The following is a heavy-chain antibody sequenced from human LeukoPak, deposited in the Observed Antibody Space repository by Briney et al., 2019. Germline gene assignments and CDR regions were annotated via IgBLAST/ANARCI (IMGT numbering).Heavy chain of an antibody. D-gene: IGHD1-26*01. Sequence: SETLSLTCTVSGDSISYYYWSWIRQPPGKGLEWIGYVYYSGSTDYNPSLKSRVSISVDTSKNQFSLKLNSVTPADTAVYYCARDGKISPYSGMDVWGQGTTVTVSS. CDR1: GDSISYYY. CDR2: VYYSGST. V-gene: IGHV4-59*01. CDR3: ARDGKISPYSGMDV. J-gene: IGHJ6*02.